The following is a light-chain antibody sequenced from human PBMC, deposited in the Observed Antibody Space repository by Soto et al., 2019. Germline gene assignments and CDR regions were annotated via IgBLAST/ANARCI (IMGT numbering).Light chain of an antibody. V-gene: IGLV2-14*03. CDR1: SSDVGGYNS. CDR3: SSYTSSATLV. Sequence: QSVLTQPASVSGSPGQSITISCTGTSSDVGGYNSVSWYQRHPGKAPKLMIYDVTNRPSGVSDRFSGSKSSNTASLTISGLLAEDEADYFCSSYTSSATLVFGGGTKLTVL. CDR2: DVT. J-gene: IGLJ2*01.